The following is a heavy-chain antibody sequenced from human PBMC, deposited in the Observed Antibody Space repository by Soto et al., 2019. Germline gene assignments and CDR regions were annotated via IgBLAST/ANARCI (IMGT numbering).Heavy chain of an antibody. V-gene: IGHV1-69*02. CDR2: ITPILGIA. Sequence: QVQLVQSGAEVKKPGSSVKVSCRASGGTFSSYPINWVRQAPGQGLEWMGRITPILGIANYAQKFQGRVTITADKSTRTASMELSSLGSEDTAGYYCASQESSWGQGTLVTVSS. CDR1: GGTFSSYP. J-gene: IGHJ5*02. D-gene: IGHD3-10*01. CDR3: ASQESS.